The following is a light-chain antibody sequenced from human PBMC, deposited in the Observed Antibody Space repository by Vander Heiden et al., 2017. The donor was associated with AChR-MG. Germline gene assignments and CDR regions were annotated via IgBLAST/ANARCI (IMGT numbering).Light chain of an antibody. CDR1: QDISNY. J-gene: IGKJ1*01. Sequence: DIQMTQSPSSLSASVGDRVTITCQASQDISNYLNWYQQKPGKAPKLLIYDASNLETGVPSRFSGSGSGTDFTFTISRLQPEDIATYYCQRHDNLPWTFGQGTKVEIK. V-gene: IGKV1-33*01. CDR2: DAS. CDR3: QRHDNLPWT.